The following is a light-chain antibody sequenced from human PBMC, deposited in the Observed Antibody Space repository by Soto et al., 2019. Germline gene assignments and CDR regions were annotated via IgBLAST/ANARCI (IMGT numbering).Light chain of an antibody. J-gene: IGKJ2*01. CDR3: QQYGVSPLMFT. CDR1: QSVSNNY. Sequence: EIVLVQSPGTLSLSPGERATLSCRASQSVSNNYLAWYQQKPGQAPRLLIYGASSMATGVPDRFSGSGTGTDLSLTITRLEPEDFALYYCQQYGVSPLMFTFGQGTKVGVK. V-gene: IGKV3-20*01. CDR2: GAS.